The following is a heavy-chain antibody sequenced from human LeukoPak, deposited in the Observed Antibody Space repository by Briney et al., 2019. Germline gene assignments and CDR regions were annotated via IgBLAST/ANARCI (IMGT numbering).Heavy chain of an antibody. CDR3: AKDLSGITGTTSY. J-gene: IGHJ4*02. CDR2: ISWNSGSI. Sequence: PGGSLRLSCAAFGFTFDDYAMHWVRQAPGKGLEWVSGISWNSGSIGYADSVKGRFTISRDNAKNSLYLQMNSLRAEDTALYYCAKDLSGITGTTSYWGQGTLVTVSS. CDR1: GFTFDDYA. V-gene: IGHV3-9*01. D-gene: IGHD1-20*01.